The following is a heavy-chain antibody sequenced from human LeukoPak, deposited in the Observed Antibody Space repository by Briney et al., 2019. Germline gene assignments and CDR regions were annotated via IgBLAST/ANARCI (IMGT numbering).Heavy chain of an antibody. CDR3: ASLGSTVTSLDY. D-gene: IGHD4-17*01. CDR1: GGTFSSYA. V-gene: IGHV1-69*13. J-gene: IGHJ4*02. Sequence: ASVKVSCKASGGTFSSYAISWVRQAPGQGLEWMGGIIPIFGTANYAQKFQGRVTITADESTSTAYMELSSLRSEDTAVYYCASLGSTVTSLDYWGQGTLVTVSS. CDR2: IIPIFGTA.